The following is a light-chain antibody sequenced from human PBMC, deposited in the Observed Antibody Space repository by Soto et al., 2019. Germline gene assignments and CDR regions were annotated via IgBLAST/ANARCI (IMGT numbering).Light chain of an antibody. J-gene: IGKJ1*01. CDR1: QSVSSSY. Sequence: EIVLTQSPGTLSLSPGERATLSCRASQSVSSSYLAWYQQKPGQAPRLLIYGTSSRATAIPDRFSGSGSGTYSTLTISRLEPEDFAVYYCQQSGSSSWTFGHGTKVEIK. V-gene: IGKV3-20*01. CDR3: QQSGSSSWT. CDR2: GTS.